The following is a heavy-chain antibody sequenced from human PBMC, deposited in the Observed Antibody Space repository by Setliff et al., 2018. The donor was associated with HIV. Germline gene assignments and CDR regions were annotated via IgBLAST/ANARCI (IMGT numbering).Heavy chain of an antibody. CDR1: GGTFGASG. J-gene: IGHJ6*02. V-gene: IGHV1-69*13. CDR3: ARGEGSGWDTVEENYYNLDV. CDR2: IIPAFGTA. Sequence: SVKVSCKASGGTFGASGFSWVRQAPGQGLEWMGGIIPAFGTADYAQKFQGRVTITADASTSTAYMELISLRSEDTAVYYCARGEGSGWDTVEENYYNLDVWGPGTTVTVSS. D-gene: IGHD6-19*01.